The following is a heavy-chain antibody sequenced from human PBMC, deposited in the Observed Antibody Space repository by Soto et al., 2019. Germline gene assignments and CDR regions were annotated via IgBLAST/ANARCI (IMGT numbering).Heavy chain of an antibody. CDR1: GYSFTDFA. D-gene: IGHD5-12*01. CDR2: INADKGDT. Sequence: QAQLVQSGAEVKKPGASVKVSCKASGYSFTDFAIHWVRLASGQRLEWMGWINADKGDTKYSPKFQGRVTITRDTSATTVYMELRSLRSEDTAVYYCARGPLSGVATIWDYANWFDPWGQGRLVTVST. J-gene: IGHJ5*02. V-gene: IGHV1-3*01. CDR3: ARGPLSGVATIWDYANWFDP.